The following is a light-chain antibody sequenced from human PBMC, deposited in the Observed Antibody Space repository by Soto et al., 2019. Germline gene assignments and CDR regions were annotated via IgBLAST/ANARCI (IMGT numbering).Light chain of an antibody. J-gene: IGKJ1*01. CDR1: QAVRTR. CDR2: GAS. Sequence: EIVLTQSPGTLSLSPGDRATITCRASQAVRTRLAWYQQKPGQAPRLLIYGASSMESGAPYRFSGSGSGTEFSLTISRLEPDDFAVYYCQQYSSLPPTFGQGTKVDIK. V-gene: IGKV3-20*01. CDR3: QQYSSLPPT.